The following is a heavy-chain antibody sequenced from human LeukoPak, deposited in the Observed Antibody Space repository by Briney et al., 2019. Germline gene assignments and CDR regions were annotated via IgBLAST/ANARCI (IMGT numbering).Heavy chain of an antibody. CDR3: ARASAAPS. D-gene: IGHD2-2*01. V-gene: IGHV3-74*01. CDR2: INTDGSNA. CDR1: GFTFRSYW. Sequence: GGSLRLSCAASGFTFRSYWMHWVRQAPGKGLVWVSRINTDGSNATCADSVKGRFTISRDNAQNTVYLQMNSLRAEDTAVYYCARASAAPSWGQGTLVTVSS. J-gene: IGHJ5*02.